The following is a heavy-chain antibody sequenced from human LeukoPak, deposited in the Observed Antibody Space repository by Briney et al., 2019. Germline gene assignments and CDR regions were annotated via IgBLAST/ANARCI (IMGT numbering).Heavy chain of an antibody. J-gene: IGHJ4*02. CDR2: IYYSGST. CDR1: GGSISSGGYY. V-gene: IGHV4-31*03. D-gene: IGHD4-17*01. Sequence: SETLSLTCTVSGGSISSGGYYWSWIRQHPGKGLEWIGYIYYSGSTYYNPSLKSRVTISVDTSKNQFSLKLSSVTAADTAVYYCARGLGGDYVFDYWGQGTLVTVSS. CDR3: ARGLGGDYVFDY.